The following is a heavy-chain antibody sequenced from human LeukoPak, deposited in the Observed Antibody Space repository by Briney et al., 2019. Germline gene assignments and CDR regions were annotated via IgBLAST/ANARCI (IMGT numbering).Heavy chain of an antibody. CDR1: GYTFTSYG. CDR2: ISGNNGYT. Sequence: ASVKVSCKASGYTFTSYGISWVRQAPGQALEWMGWISGNNGYTNYAQKVQGRVTMTTDTSTSTAYMELRSLRSDDTAVYYCAREAFDSWNYRFDYWGQGTQVTVSS. CDR3: AREAFDSWNYRFDY. D-gene: IGHD1-7*01. V-gene: IGHV1-18*01. J-gene: IGHJ4*02.